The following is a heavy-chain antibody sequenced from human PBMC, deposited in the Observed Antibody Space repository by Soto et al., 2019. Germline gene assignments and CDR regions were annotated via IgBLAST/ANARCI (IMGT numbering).Heavy chain of an antibody. CDR3: ARVRAQGGYGDYEFDS. CDR1: GGSISSGGYY. D-gene: IGHD4-17*01. V-gene: IGHV4-31*03. Sequence: QVQLQESGPGLVKPSQTLSLTCTVSGGSISSGGYYWSWIRQHPGKGLEWIGYIYYSGSTYYNPSLKSRVTISVDTYKNQFSLKLSSVAAADTAVYYCARVRAQGGYGDYEFDSWGQGTLVTVSS. CDR2: IYYSGST. J-gene: IGHJ4*02.